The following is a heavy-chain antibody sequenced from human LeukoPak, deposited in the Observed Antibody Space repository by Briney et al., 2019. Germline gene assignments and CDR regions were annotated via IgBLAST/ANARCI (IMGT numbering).Heavy chain of an antibody. J-gene: IGHJ4*02. Sequence: GGSLRLSCAASGFTLGTYWMSWVRQAPGKGLEWVANIKEDGSERYHVDSVKGRFTISRDNAKNSLYLQMNSLRAEDTAVYYCVRRYDSTGYYGDDFWGQGTLVTVSS. V-gene: IGHV3-7*01. CDR2: IKEDGSER. CDR1: GFTLGTYW. CDR3: VRRYDSTGYYGDDF. D-gene: IGHD3-22*01.